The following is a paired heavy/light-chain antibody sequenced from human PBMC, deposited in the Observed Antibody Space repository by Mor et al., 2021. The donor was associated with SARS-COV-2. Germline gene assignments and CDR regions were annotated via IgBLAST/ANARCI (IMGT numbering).Light chain of an antibody. Sequence: EIVLTQSPGTLSLSPGERATLSCRASQSVSSGYLAWYQQKPGQAPRLLIYGASNRATGIPDRFSGSVSGTDFTLTISRLEPEDFAVYYCQQYDNLLWAFGQGTKVEI. V-gene: IGKV3-20*01. CDR2: GAS. J-gene: IGKJ1*01. CDR1: QSVSSGY. CDR3: QQYDNLLWA.
Heavy chain of an antibody. D-gene: IGHD6-19*01. CDR3: ARARSGWPYFDY. Sequence: QVQLQESGPGLVKPSETLSLTCTVSGDSISNYCWSWIRQPPGKGLEWIGYMYYHGSSNYNPSLRSRVTISIDTPKNQFSLKLSSATAADTAVYFCARARSGWPYFDYWGQGSLVTVSS. V-gene: IGHV4-59*01. CDR1: GDSISNYC. CDR2: MYYHGSS. J-gene: IGHJ4*02.